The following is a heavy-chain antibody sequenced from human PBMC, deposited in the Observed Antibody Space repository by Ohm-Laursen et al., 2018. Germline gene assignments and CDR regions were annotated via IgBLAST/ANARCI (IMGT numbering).Heavy chain of an antibody. D-gene: IGHD3-10*01. CDR3: AKGLSGGTGHGNWFDP. CDR2: ISGSGRTT. Sequence: SLRLSCSASGFTFSSYSMNWVRQAPGKGLEWVSGISGSGRTTYYRDSVKGRFTISRDNSKNTLYLQMNSLRVEDTAVYYCAKGLSGGTGHGNWFDPWGQGTLVSVSS. V-gene: IGHV3-23*01. CDR1: GFTFSSYS. J-gene: IGHJ5*02.